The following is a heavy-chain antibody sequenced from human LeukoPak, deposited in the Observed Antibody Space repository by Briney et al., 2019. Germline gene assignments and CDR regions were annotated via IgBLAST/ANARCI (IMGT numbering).Heavy chain of an antibody. CDR1: GFRFSEYW. CDR3: TRGGCSGSSYRFS. J-gene: IGHJ4*02. D-gene: IGHD6-25*01. Sequence: GGSLRLSCAASGFRFSEYWMHWVRQAPGKGPEWLSRISKDGSDVVYADSAKGRFTASRDNAKNTVYLQVTNLRHEDTAVYFCTRGGCSGSSYRFSWGQGTLVTVAS. CDR2: ISKDGSDV. V-gene: IGHV3-74*01.